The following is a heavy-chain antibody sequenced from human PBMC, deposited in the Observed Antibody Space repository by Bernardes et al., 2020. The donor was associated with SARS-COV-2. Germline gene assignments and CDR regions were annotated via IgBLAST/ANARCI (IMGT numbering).Heavy chain of an antibody. J-gene: IGHJ4*02. CDR3: AIAVHGEPYHFDS. D-gene: IGHD4-17*01. CDR1: GGSISSVNYY. CDR2: THYSGRT. Sequence: SETLSLTCTVSGGSISSVNYYWSWIRQPPGKGLEWTGHTHYSGRTYYNPSLKSPVTISVDTSKNQFSLKLYSVTAADTAVYHCAIAVHGEPYHFDSWGQGTLVTVSS. V-gene: IGHV4-30-4*01.